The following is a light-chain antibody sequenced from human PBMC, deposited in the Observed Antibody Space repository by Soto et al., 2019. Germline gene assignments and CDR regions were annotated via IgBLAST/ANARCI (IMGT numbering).Light chain of an antibody. CDR2: GAS. Sequence: EIVMTQSPATLSVSPGERATLSYRASQSVSNLLAWYQQKPGQAPRLLMYGASTRATDIPARFSGSGSGTEFTLTISSLQSEDFALYFCQQYKNWPLTFGGGTKVETK. J-gene: IGKJ4*01. CDR1: QSVSNL. CDR3: QQYKNWPLT. V-gene: IGKV3-15*01.